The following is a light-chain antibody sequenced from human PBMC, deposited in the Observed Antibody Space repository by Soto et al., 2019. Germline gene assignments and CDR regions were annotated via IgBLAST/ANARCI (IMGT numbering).Light chain of an antibody. CDR2: GAS. CDR1: QSVSSN. V-gene: IGKV3-15*01. J-gene: IGKJ2*01. CDR3: HQYDDGPYT. Sequence: EIVMTQSPATLSVSPGERATLSCRACQSVSSNVAWYQQIPGQTPRLLIYGASTRATGIPVRFSGSGSGTEFTLTISSLQSEDFAVYYCHQYDDGPYTFGQGTKVEI.